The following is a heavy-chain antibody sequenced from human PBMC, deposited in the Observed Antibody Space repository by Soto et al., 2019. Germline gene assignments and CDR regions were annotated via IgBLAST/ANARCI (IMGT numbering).Heavy chain of an antibody. CDR2: INHSGST. CDR3: ARGQGSSSSVYYYYGMDV. J-gene: IGHJ6*02. D-gene: IGHD6-6*01. Sequence: SETLSLTCAVYGGSFSGYYWSWIRQPPGKGLEWIGEINHSGSTNYNPSLKRRVTISVDTSKNQFSLKLSSVTAADTAVYYCARGQGSSSSVYYYYGMDVWGQGTTVTVS. CDR1: GGSFSGYY. V-gene: IGHV4-34*01.